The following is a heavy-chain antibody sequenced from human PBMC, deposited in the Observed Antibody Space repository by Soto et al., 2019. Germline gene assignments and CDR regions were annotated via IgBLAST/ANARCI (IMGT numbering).Heavy chain of an antibody. V-gene: IGHV1-18*01. CDR2: ISAYNGNT. Sequence: ASVKVSCKASGYTFTSDGISWVRQAPGQGLEWIGWISAYNGNTNYAQKHQGRVTMTTDTSTSTAYMELRSLRSDDTAVYYCASRRGSGWYLGAFDIWGQGTMVTVSS. D-gene: IGHD6-19*01. CDR3: ASRRGSGWYLGAFDI. CDR1: GYTFTSDG. J-gene: IGHJ3*02.